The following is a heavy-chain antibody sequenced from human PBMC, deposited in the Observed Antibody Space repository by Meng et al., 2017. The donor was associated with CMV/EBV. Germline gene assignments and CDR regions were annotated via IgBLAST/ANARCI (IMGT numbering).Heavy chain of an antibody. CDR1: GGSFSGYY. D-gene: IGHD1-1*01. J-gene: IGHJ4*02. Sequence: GSLRLSCAVYGGSFSGYYWSWIRQPPGKGLEWIGEINHSGSTNYNPSLKSRVTISVDTSKNQFSLKLSSVTAADTAVYYCARGMGLDWNDAYFDYWGQGTLVIVSS. CDR3: ARGMGLDWNDAYFDY. V-gene: IGHV4-34*01. CDR2: INHSGST.